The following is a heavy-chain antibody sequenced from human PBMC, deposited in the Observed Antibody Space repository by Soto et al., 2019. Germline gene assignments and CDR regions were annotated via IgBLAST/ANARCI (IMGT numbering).Heavy chain of an antibody. Sequence: QVQLVESGGGVVQPGRSLGLSCAASGFTFSSYGMHWVRQAPGKGLEWVAVISYDGSNKYYADSVKGRFTISRDNSKNTLYLQMNSLRAEDTAVYYCAKGGSGSYWDFDYWGQGTLVTVSS. CDR2: ISYDGSNK. D-gene: IGHD1-26*01. J-gene: IGHJ4*02. V-gene: IGHV3-30*18. CDR1: GFTFSSYG. CDR3: AKGGSGSYWDFDY.